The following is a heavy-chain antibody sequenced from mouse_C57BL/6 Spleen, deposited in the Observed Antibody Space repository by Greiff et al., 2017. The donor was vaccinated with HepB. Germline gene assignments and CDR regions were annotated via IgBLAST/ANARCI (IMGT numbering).Heavy chain of an antibody. D-gene: IGHD1-1*01. CDR3: ARGTVADY. V-gene: IGHV3-6*01. Sequence: VQLKESGPGLVKPSQSLSLTCSVTGYSITSGYYWNWIRQFPGNKLEWMGYISYDGSNNYNPSLKNRISITRDTSKNQFFLKLNSVTTEDTATYYCARGTVADYWGQGTTLTVSS. J-gene: IGHJ2*01. CDR1: GYSITSGYY. CDR2: ISYDGSN.